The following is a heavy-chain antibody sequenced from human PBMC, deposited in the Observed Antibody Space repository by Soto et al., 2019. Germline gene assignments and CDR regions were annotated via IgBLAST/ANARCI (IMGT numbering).Heavy chain of an antibody. CDR2: ISYDGSNK. D-gene: IGHD3-22*01. CDR3: ARVRGYYRYFDY. V-gene: IGHV3-30-3*01. J-gene: IGHJ4*02. CDR1: GFTLSSYA. Sequence: GGALRRSCAASGFTLSSYAMHWVRQAPGKGLEWVAVISYDGSNKYYADSVKGRFTISRDNSKNTLYLQMNSLRAEDTAVYYCARVRGYYRYFDYWGQGTLVTVSS.